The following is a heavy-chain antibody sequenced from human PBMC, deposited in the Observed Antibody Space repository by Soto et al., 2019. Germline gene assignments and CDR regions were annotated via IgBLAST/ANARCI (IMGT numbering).Heavy chain of an antibody. CDR1: GGSISSYY. D-gene: IGHD3-22*01. V-gene: IGHV4-59*01. CDR2: IYYSGST. Sequence: PSETLSLTCTVSGGSISSYYWSWIRQPPGKGLEWIGYIYYSGSTNYNPSLKSRVTISVDTSKNQFSLKLSSVTAADTAVYYCARVGVGYYDSSGYYFDYWGQGTLVTVSS. J-gene: IGHJ4*02. CDR3: ARVGVGYYDSSGYYFDY.